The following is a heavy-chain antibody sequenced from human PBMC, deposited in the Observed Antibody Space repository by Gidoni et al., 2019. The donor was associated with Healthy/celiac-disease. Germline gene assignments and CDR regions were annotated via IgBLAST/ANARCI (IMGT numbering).Heavy chain of an antibody. CDR3: ASSNGYCSGGSCYSSPAVYYFDY. V-gene: IGHV4-31*03. CDR2: IYYSGST. D-gene: IGHD2-15*01. J-gene: IGHJ4*02. CDR1: GGSISSGGYY. Sequence: QVQLQESGPGLVKPSQTLSLTCTVSGGSISSGGYYWSCIRQHPGKGLEWIGYIYYSGSTYYNPSLKSRVTISVDTSKNQFSLKLSSVTAADTAVYYCASSNGYCSGGSCYSSPAVYYFDYWGQGTLVTVSS.